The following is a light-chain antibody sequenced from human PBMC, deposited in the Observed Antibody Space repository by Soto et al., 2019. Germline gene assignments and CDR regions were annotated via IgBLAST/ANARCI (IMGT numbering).Light chain of an antibody. V-gene: IGKV2-28*01. J-gene: IGKJ4*01. CDR1: QSLLNSNGYNC. Sequence: DIVMTQSPLSLPVTPGEPASISCRSSQSLLNSNGYNCLDWYLQRPGQSPQLLIHLGSIRASGVPDRFSASGSGTDFTLKISGVEAEDVGVYYCMQALRPPLTFGGGTKVEIK. CDR3: MQALRPPLT. CDR2: LGS.